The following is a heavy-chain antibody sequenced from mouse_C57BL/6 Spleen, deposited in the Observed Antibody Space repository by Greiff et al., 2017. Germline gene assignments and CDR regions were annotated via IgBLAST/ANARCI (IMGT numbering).Heavy chain of an antibody. J-gene: IGHJ3*01. CDR3: ARDCDYGVGFAY. CDR1: GFTFSSYA. D-gene: IGHD2-4*01. Sequence: EVQRVESGGGLVKPGGSLKLSCAASGFTFSSYAMAWVRQTPEKRLEWVATISDGGSYTYYPDNVKGRFPISRDNAKNHLYLQMSQLESEDTAMYYCARDCDYGVGFAYWGQRTLVTVSA. CDR2: ISDGGSYT. V-gene: IGHV5-4*01.